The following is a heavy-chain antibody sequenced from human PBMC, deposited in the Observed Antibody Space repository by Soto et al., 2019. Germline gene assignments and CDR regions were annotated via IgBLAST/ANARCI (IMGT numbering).Heavy chain of an antibody. CDR3: ARFGYSSSWYEPYYYGMDV. D-gene: IGHD6-13*01. CDR2: IYYSGST. Sequence: SETLSLTCTVSGGSISSYYWSWIRQPPGKGLEWIGYIYYSGSTNYNPSLKSRVTISVDTSKNQFSLKLSSVTAADTAVYYCARFGYSSSWYEPYYYGMDVWGQGTTVTVSS. J-gene: IGHJ6*02. V-gene: IGHV4-59*08. CDR1: GGSISSYY.